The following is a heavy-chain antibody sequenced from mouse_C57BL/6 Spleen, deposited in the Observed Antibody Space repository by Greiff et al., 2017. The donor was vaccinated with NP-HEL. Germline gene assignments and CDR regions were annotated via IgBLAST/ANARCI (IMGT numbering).Heavy chain of an antibody. CDR3: ARSLYYGSRDWYFDV. Sequence: VQLQQSGAELARPGASVKMSCKASGYTFTSYTMHWVKQRPGQGLEWIGYINPSSGYTKYNQKFRDKATLTADKSSSTAYMQLSSLTSEDSAVYYCARSLYYGSRDWYFDVWGTGTTVTVSS. CDR2: INPSSGYT. J-gene: IGHJ1*03. V-gene: IGHV1-4*01. CDR1: GYTFTSYT. D-gene: IGHD1-1*01.